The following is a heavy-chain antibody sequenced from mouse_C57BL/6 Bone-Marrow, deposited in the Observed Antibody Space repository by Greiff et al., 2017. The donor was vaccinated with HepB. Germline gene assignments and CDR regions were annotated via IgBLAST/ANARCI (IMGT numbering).Heavy chain of an antibody. CDR2: IDPSDSET. J-gene: IGHJ1*03. CDR1: GYTFTSYW. D-gene: IGHD1-1*01. Sequence: VQLQQSGAELVRPGSSVKLSCKASGYTFTSYWMHWVKQRPIQGLEWIGNIDPSDSETHYNQKFKDKATLTVDKSSSTAYMQLSSLTSEDSAVYYGARWKDYYGSSYRYFDVWGTGTTVTVSS. V-gene: IGHV1-52*01. CDR3: ARWKDYYGSSYRYFDV.